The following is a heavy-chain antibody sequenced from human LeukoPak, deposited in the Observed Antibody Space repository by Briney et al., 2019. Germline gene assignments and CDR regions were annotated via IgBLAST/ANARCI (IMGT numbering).Heavy chain of an antibody. V-gene: IGHV4-4*07. J-gene: IGHJ3*02. CDR3: AHYYDSRGVGAFDI. D-gene: IGHD3-22*01. CDR2: IYTSGST. CDR1: GGSISSYY. Sequence: SETLSLTCTVSGGSISSYYWSWIRQPAGQGLEWIGRIYTSGSTNYNPSLKSRVTTSVDTSKNQFSLKLSSVTAADTAVYYCAHYYDSRGVGAFDIWGQGTMVTVSS.